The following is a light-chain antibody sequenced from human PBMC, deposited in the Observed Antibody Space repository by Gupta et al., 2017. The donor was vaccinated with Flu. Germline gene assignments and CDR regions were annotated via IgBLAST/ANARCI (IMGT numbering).Light chain of an antibody. J-gene: IGLJ1*01. CDR1: SSDVGGYIY. V-gene: IGLV2-11*01. CDR2: DVS. Sequence: SALTQPRSVSGSPGQSVTISCTGTSSDVGGYIYVSWYQQHPDKAPKLMIYDVSKRPAGVPDRFSGSKSGTTASLTISGLQAEDEADYYCCSYAGSVTYAFGAGTKVTVL. CDR3: CSYAGSVTYA.